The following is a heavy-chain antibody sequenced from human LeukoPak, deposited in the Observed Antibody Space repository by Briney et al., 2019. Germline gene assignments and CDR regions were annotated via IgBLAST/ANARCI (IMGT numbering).Heavy chain of an antibody. V-gene: IGHV3-23*01. CDR2: ISGGGSST. Sequence: GGSLRFSCTASGFRFSNYAMNWVRQAPGKGLEWVSVISGGGSSTNYADSVKGRFTISRENSKNTLYLQMNSLRAEDTAVYYCAHTDSYYFDSGMVSWGQGTLVTVSS. CDR3: AHTDSYYFDSGMVS. J-gene: IGHJ5*02. CDR1: GFRFSNYA. D-gene: IGHD3-22*01.